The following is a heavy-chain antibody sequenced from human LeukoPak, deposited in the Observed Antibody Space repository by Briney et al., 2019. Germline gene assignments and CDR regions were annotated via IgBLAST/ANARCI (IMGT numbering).Heavy chain of an antibody. CDR3: AKKGYAGQGTYSYYFDY. Sequence: GGSLRLSCAASGFTFSSYSMNWVRQAPGKGLEWVSSISSSNSYIYYADSVKGRFTISRDNSKNTLYLQMNSLRADDTAVYYCAKKGYAGQGTYSYYFDYWGQGTLVTVSS. CDR1: GFTFSSYS. CDR2: ISSSNSYI. J-gene: IGHJ4*02. D-gene: IGHD3-10*01. V-gene: IGHV3-21*04.